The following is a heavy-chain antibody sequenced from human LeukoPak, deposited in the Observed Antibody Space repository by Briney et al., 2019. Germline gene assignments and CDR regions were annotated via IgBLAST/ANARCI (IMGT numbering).Heavy chain of an antibody. CDR1: GFTFSTYS. CDR2: ISGSGAYT. Sequence: GGSLRLSCAASGFTFSTYSMSWVRLAPGKGLEWVSGISGSGAYTYYADSVKGRFTISRDNSKNTLYLQMNSLRVEDTAVFYCAKYPASGGYFDYWGQGTLVTVSS. D-gene: IGHD6-13*01. V-gene: IGHV3-23*01. J-gene: IGHJ4*02. CDR3: AKYPASGGYFDY.